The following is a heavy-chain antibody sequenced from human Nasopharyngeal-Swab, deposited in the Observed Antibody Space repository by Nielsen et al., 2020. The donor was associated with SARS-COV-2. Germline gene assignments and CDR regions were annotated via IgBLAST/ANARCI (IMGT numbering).Heavy chain of an antibody. J-gene: IGHJ3*02. V-gene: IGHV3-23*01. CDR3: ARKDVFAYGVDAFDI. D-gene: IGHD3-10*01. Sequence: GGSLRLSCAASGFTFSSYAMTWVRQAQGKGLEWVSVVTGSGYGTDYADSVKGRFTISRDNAKNTLYLQMNSLRAEDTAVYYCARKDVFAYGVDAFDIWGQGTMVTVSS. CDR1: GFTFSSYA. CDR2: VTGSGYGT.